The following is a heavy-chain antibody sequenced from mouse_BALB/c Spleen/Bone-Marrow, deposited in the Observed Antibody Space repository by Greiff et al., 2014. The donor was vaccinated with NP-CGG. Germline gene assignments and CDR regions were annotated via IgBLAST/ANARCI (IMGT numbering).Heavy chain of an antibody. CDR3: AHDAPFTY. J-gene: IGHJ3*01. D-gene: IGHD2-3*01. V-gene: IGHV14-3*02. Sequence: EVQLQQSEADLVKPGASVKLSCTTSGFNIKDTFMHWVKQRPEQGLEWIGGIDPASGNTKYDPKFQGKATITADTSSNKVSLQLSGLTSEDTAVYYCAHDAPFTYWGQGTLVTVSA. CDR1: GFNIKDTF. CDR2: IDPASGNT.